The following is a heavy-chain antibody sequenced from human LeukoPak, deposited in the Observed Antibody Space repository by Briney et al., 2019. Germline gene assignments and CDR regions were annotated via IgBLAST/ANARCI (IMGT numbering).Heavy chain of an antibody. CDR2: ISAYNGNT. Sequence: ASVKVSCKASGYTLTSYGISWVRQAPGQGLEWMGWISAYNGNTNYAQKLQGRVTMTTDTSTSTAYMELRSLRSDDTAVYYCASSGSGSYYQDNWFDPWGQGTLVTVSS. CDR1: GYTLTSYG. CDR3: ASSGSGSYYQDNWFDP. J-gene: IGHJ5*02. D-gene: IGHD3-10*01. V-gene: IGHV1-18*01.